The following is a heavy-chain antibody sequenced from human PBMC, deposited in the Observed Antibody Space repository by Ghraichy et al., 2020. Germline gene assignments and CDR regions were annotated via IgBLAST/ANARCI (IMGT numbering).Heavy chain of an antibody. CDR1: GGNFDNFA. J-gene: IGHJ1*01. V-gene: IGHV1-69*13. CDR2: IIPIFKTA. Sequence: SVKVSCKASGGNFDNFAVSWVRQAPGQGLEWMGGIIPIFKTAFYAQKFQDKVTITADESTNTVHMELNSLRSEDTAVYYCARGNSLGYCSRTACFRLFAQWGQGTLVTVSS. CDR3: ARGNSLGYCSRTACFRLFAQ. D-gene: IGHD2-2*01.